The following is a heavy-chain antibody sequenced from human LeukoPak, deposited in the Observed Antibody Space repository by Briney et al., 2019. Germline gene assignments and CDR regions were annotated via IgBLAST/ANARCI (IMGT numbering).Heavy chain of an antibody. D-gene: IGHD3-3*01. CDR2: ISAYNGNT. V-gene: IGHV1-18*01. CDR3: ARAGLHSYYDLWSGYYRYYFDY. J-gene: IGHJ4*02. Sequence: ASVKVSCKASGGTFTSYGISWVRQAPGQGLEWMGWISAYNGNTNYAQKLQGRVTMTTDTSTSTAYMELRSLRSDDTAVYYCARAGLHSYYDLWSGYYRYYFDYWGQGTLVTVSS. CDR1: GGTFTSYG.